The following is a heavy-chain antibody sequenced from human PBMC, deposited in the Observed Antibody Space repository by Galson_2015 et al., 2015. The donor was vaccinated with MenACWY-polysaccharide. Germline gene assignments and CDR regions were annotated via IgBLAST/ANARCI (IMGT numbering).Heavy chain of an antibody. V-gene: IGHV4-31*03. CDR2: IYYSGFT. J-gene: IGHJ5*02. D-gene: IGHD4-17*01. CDR1: GASVTSGNVY. Sequence: PLSLTCPVSGASVTSGNVYWNWTRQHPEKGLEWIGYIYYSGFTKSNPSLKSRVSVSMDTSKNQFSLRRSSVTAADAAVYYCAISKVTSVSVGLFGPWGQGTLVTVS. CDR3: AISKVTSVSVGLFGP.